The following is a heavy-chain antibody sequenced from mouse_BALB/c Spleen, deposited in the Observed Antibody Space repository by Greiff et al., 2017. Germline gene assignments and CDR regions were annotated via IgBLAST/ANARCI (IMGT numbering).Heavy chain of an antibody. CDR2: IWAGGST. CDR1: GFSLTSYG. CDR3: ARDSSPYGYYFDY. D-gene: IGHD2-2*01. V-gene: IGHV2-9*02. Sequence: QVQLQQSGPGLVAPSQSLSITCTVSGFSLTSYGVHWVRQPPGKGLEWLGVIWAGGSTNYNSALMSRLSISKDNSKSQVFLKMNSLQTDDTAMYYCARDSSPYGYYFDYWGQGTTLTVSS. J-gene: IGHJ2*01.